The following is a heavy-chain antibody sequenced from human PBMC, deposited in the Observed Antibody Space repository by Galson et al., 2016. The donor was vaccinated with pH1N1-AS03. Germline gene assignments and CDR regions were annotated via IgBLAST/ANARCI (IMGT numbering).Heavy chain of an antibody. CDR1: GYAFKNYG. V-gene: IGHV1-18*04. D-gene: IGHD3-10*01. J-gene: IGHJ4*02. CDR2: VTVSSGIT. Sequence: SCKASGYAFKNYGISWIRQAPGQGLEWMGRVTVSSGITNYAQKVQGRVTMTTDTSTNTAYMELRSLTSDDTAVYYCARDRSTSYYGAPDYWGQGTLVTVSS. CDR3: ARDRSTSYYGAPDY.